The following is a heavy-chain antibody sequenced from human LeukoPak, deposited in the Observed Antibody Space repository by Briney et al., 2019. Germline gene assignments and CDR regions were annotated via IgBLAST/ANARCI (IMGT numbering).Heavy chain of an antibody. D-gene: IGHD3-3*01. V-gene: IGHV3-33*01. CDR1: GFTFSSYG. CDR2: IWYDGSNK. CDR3: AREGIYYDFWTGYSPPDY. J-gene: IGHJ4*02. Sequence: PGGSLRLSCAASGFTFSSYGMHWVRQAPGKGLEWVAVIWYDGSNKYYADSVKGRFTISRDNSKNTLYLQMNSLRAEDTAVYYCAREGIYYDFWTGYSPPDYWGQGTLVTVSS.